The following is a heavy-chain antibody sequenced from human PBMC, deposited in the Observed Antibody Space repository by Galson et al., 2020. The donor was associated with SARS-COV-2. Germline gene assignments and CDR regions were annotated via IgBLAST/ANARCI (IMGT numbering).Heavy chain of an antibody. CDR2: INPKSGGT. CDR3: SRLGYYDVLTGYIVDV. CDR1: GYTFTDYY. V-gene: IGHV1-2*02. J-gene: IGHJ6*02. D-gene: IGHD3-9*01. Sequence: ASVKVSCKASGYTFTDYYIHRVRQAPGQGLEWMGWINPKSGGTNYAQKFEGRVTMTRDTSITTAYMELSRLRADDTAVYYCSRLGYYDVLTGYIVDVWGQGTMVTVSS.